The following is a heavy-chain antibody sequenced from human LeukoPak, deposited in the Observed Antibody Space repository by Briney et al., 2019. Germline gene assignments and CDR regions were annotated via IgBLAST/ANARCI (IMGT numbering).Heavy chain of an antibody. Sequence: QSGGSLRLSCAASGFTFSKYWMLWVRQAPGKGLESVSRINTDGTVTTYADSVKGRFTVSRDNADNTMFPQMNSVRDEDTAVYYCATKQWLAPPPDSWGQGTPVTVSS. J-gene: IGHJ4*02. D-gene: IGHD6-19*01. CDR1: GFTFSKYW. CDR3: ATKQWLAPPPDS. CDR2: INTDGTVT. V-gene: IGHV3-74*01.